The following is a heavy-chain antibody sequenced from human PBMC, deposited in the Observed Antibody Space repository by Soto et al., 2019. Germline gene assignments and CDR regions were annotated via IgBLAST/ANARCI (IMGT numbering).Heavy chain of an antibody. CDR3: ETDDRYCARFDN. D-gene: IGHD3-16*02. V-gene: IGHV3-7*01. CDR1: GCSFSSYW. Sequence: EVQLEESGGGLVQPGGSLRLSCAASGCSFSSYWMSWVGQAPGKGPEWVAIVRSDGRDKTYANSVKGRFTTSRHSAENSLFMPMPSPRAADTAVYYCETDDRYCARFDNWGQGALVMFSS. J-gene: IGHJ4*02. CDR2: VRSDGRDK.